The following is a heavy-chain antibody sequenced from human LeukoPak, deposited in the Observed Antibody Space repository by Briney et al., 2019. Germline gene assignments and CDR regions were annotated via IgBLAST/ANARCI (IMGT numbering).Heavy chain of an antibody. CDR2: ISSSSSYI. D-gene: IGHD6-13*01. J-gene: IGHJ5*02. Sequence: PGGSLRLSCAASGFTFSSYAMHWVPQAPGKGLEWVSSISSSSSYIYYADSVKGRFTISRDNAKNSLYLQMNSLRAEDTAVYYCAREGHLYSSSLPNWFDPWGQGTLVTVSS. CDR3: AREGHLYSSSLPNWFDP. CDR1: GFTFSSYA. V-gene: IGHV3-21*01.